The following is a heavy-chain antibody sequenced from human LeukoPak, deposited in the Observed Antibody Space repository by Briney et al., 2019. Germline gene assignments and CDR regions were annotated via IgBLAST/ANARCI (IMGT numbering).Heavy chain of an antibody. D-gene: IGHD3-22*01. CDR3: ARHYYDSSGYPRAFDY. CDR1: GGSISSYY. CDR2: IYYSGST. Sequence: SETLSLTCTVSGGSISSYYWSWIRQPPGKGLEWIGYIYYSGSTNYNPSLKSRVTMSVDTSKNQFSLKLSSVTTADTAVYYCARHYYDSSGYPRAFDYWGQGTLVTVSS. J-gene: IGHJ4*02. V-gene: IGHV4-59*01.